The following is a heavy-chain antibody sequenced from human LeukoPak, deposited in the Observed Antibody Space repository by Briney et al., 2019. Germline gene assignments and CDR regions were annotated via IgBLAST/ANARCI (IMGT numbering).Heavy chain of an antibody. CDR1: GGSISSSSYY. CDR3: ARLLSSSWGFFDY. J-gene: IGHJ4*02. Sequence: SETLSLTCTVSGGSISSSSYYWGWIRQPPGKGLEWIGSISYSGSTYYNPSLKSRVTISVDTSKNQFSLKLSSVTAADTAVYYCARLLSSSWGFFDYWGQGTLVTVSS. CDR2: ISYSGST. D-gene: IGHD6-13*01. V-gene: IGHV4-39*01.